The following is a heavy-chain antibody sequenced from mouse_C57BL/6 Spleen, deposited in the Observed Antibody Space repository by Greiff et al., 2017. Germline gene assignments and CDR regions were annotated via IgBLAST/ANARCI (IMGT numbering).Heavy chain of an antibody. CDR1: GYAFTNYL. CDR3: ARLNDYGAMDY. Sequence: VQLQQSGAELVRPGTSVKVSCKASGYAFTNYLIEWVKQRPGQGLEWIGVINPGSGGNNYNEKFKGKATLTADKSSSTAYMQLSSLTSEDSAVYFCARLNDYGAMDYWGQGTSVTVSS. V-gene: IGHV1-54*01. J-gene: IGHJ4*01. CDR2: INPGSGGN. D-gene: IGHD2-4*01.